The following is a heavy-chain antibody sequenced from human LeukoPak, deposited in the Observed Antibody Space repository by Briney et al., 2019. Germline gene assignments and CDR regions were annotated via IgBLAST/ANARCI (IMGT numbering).Heavy chain of an antibody. V-gene: IGHV3-43*01. CDR2: ISWDGGST. CDR3: AKGFSGSYYGYFQH. Sequence: GGSLRLSCAASGFTFDDYTMHWVRQAPGKGLEWVSLISWDGGSTYYADSVKGRFTISRDNSKISLYLQMNSLRTEDTALYYCAKGFSGSYYGYFQHWGQGTLVTVSS. CDR1: GFTFDDYT. J-gene: IGHJ1*01. D-gene: IGHD1-26*01.